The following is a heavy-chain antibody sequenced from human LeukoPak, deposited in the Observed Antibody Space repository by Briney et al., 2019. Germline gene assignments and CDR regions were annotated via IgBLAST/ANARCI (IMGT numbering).Heavy chain of an antibody. Sequence: GRSLRLSCAASGFTFSSYGMHWVRQAPGKGLEWVAVISYDGSNKYYADSVKGRFTISRDNSKNTPYLQMNSLRAEDTAVYYCAKSPYGSGTEGPFDYWGQGTLVTVSS. D-gene: IGHD3-10*01. CDR3: AKSPYGSGTEGPFDY. J-gene: IGHJ4*02. CDR1: GFTFSSYG. CDR2: ISYDGSNK. V-gene: IGHV3-30*18.